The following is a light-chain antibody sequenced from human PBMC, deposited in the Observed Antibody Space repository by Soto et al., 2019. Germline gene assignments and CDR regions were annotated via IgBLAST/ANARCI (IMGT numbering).Light chain of an antibody. V-gene: IGLV1-51*01. CDR1: SSSVGHES. J-gene: IGLJ3*02. CDR2: DNY. Sequence: QSVLTQPPSVSAAPGQTVTISCSGSSSSVGHESVSWYQSLRGTAPKLLIYDNYKRPSGIPDRFSGSQSGTSATLGITGLQTGDEAYYYGGTVYTTLNVWVFGGGTKLTVL. CDR3: GTVYTTLNVWV.